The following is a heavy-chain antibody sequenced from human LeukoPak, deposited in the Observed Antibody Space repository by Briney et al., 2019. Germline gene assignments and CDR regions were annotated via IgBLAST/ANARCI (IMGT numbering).Heavy chain of an antibody. CDR3: AKDRAHYHYDSTTPQYGMDV. Sequence: PGGSLRLTCAASGFTFSSYAMSWVRQAPGKGLEWVSAISGSGGSTYYADSVKGRFTISRDNSKNTLYLQMNSLRAEDTAVYYCAKDRAHYHYDSTTPQYGMDVWGQGTTVTVSS. CDR2: ISGSGGST. V-gene: IGHV3-23*01. CDR1: GFTFSSYA. D-gene: IGHD3-22*01. J-gene: IGHJ6*02.